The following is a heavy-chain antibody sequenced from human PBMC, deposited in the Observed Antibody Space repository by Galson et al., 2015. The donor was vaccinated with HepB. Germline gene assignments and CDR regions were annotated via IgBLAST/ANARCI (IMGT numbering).Heavy chain of an antibody. V-gene: IGHV3-33*08. J-gene: IGHJ4*02. CDR1: GFTFSSYG. CDR3: ARDFSITYYYDSSGYALGLDY. D-gene: IGHD3-22*01. Sequence: SLRLSCAASGFTFSSYGMHWVRQAPGKGLEWVAVIWYDGSNKYYADSVKGRFTISRDNSKNTLHLQMNSLRAEDTAVYYCARDFSITYYYDSSGYALGLDYWGQGTLVTVSS. CDR2: IWYDGSNK.